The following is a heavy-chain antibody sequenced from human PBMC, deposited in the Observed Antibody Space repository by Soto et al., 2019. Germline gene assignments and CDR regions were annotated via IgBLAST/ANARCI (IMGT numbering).Heavy chain of an antibody. CDR1: GFNLTNHW. D-gene: IGHD2-21*02. CDR2: ITSDGKSK. J-gene: IGHJ5*02. Sequence: GGSMRLSCAASGFNLTNHWMHWVRQAPGKGLGWVSRITSDGKSKAYAESVKGRFAISRDNAKITVYLQMNGLTVEDTAVYYCARESGDWPLNWFDPWGQGTLDTVSS. V-gene: IGHV3-74*01. CDR3: ARESGDWPLNWFDP.